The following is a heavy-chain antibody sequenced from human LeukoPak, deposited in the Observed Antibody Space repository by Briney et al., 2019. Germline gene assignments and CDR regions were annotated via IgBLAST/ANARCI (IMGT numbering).Heavy chain of an antibody. Sequence: VASVKVSCKASGYTFTGYYMHWVRQAPGQGFEWMGWINPNSGGTNYAQKFQGRVTMTRDTSISTAYMELSRLRSDDTAVYYCARAHPPVAAAGTFDYWGQGTLVTVSS. CDR3: ARAHPPVAAAGTFDY. V-gene: IGHV1-2*02. D-gene: IGHD6-13*01. CDR2: INPNSGGT. J-gene: IGHJ4*02. CDR1: GYTFTGYY.